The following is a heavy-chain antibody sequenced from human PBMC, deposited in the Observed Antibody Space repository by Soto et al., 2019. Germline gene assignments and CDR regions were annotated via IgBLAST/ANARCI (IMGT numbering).Heavy chain of an antibody. CDR3: ARAGFHFGLDV. Sequence: QVQLLESGGGVVQPGRSLRLSCAASAFTFSDFAMHWVRQAPGKGLEWMAVMSSDGTTIYYAGSVKGRFTISRDNFKSTLYLQMNSLSPDDTAVYYCARAGFHFGLDVWGLGTTVTVS. CDR2: MSSDGTTI. V-gene: IGHV3-30-3*01. D-gene: IGHD3-9*01. CDR1: AFTFSDFA. J-gene: IGHJ6*02.